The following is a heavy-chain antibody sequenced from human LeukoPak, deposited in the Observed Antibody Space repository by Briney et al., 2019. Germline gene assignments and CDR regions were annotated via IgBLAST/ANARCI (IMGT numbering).Heavy chain of an antibody. V-gene: IGHV3-23*01. CDR1: GFTFSSYA. CDR3: AKDGDDDYGDCYDY. CDR2: ISGSGGST. D-gene: IGHD4-17*01. Sequence: PGGSVRLSCAASGFTFSSYAMSWVRQAPGKGLEWVSAISGSGGSTYYADSVKGRFTISRDNSKNTLYLQMNSLRAEDTAVYYCAKDGDDDYGDCYDYWGQGTLVTVSS. J-gene: IGHJ4*02.